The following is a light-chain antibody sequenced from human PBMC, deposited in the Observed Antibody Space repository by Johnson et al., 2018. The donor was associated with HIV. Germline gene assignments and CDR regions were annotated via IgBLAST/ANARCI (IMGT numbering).Light chain of an antibody. J-gene: IGLJ1*01. V-gene: IGLV1-51*02. CDR3: ATCDNSLRV. CDR1: SSNIGNNY. CDR2: ETT. Sequence: QSMLTQPPSVSAAPGQNVTISCSGSSSNIGNNYISWYQQLPGTAPKLLIYETTKRPSGIPDRFSGSRSGTSAPLGITGLQTGDEADYYCATCDNSLRVFGTGTKVTVL.